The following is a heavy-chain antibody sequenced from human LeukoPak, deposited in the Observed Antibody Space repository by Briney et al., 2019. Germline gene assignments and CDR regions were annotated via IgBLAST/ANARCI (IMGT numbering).Heavy chain of an antibody. Sequence: SETLSLTCAVSGGSISSSSSNWWSWVRQPPGKGLEWIGAIYYSGSINYNPSLKSRVTISVDKSKNQFSLKVSSVTAADTAVYYCAARRGSFYYYFDFWGQGTLVTVSS. CDR3: AARRGSFYYYFDF. D-gene: IGHD1-26*01. CDR1: GGSISSSSSNW. V-gene: IGHV4-4*02. J-gene: IGHJ4*02. CDR2: IYYSGSI.